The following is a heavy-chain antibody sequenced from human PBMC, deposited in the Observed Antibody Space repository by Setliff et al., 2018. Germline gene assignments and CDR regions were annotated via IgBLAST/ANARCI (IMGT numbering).Heavy chain of an antibody. CDR3: ARDLAGIRSG. CDR1: GYTFTSYA. CDR2: IIPIFGTA. Sequence: GASVKVSCKASGYTFTSYAMNWVRQAPGKGLEWMGGIIPIFGTANYAQKFQGRVTITTDESASTAYMELSSLRSEDTAVYYCARDLAGIRSGWGQGTLVTVSS. J-gene: IGHJ4*02. D-gene: IGHD6-13*01. V-gene: IGHV1-69*05.